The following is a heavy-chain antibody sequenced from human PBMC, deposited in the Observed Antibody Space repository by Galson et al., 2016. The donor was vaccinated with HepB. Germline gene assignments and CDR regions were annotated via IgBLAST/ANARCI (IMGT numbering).Heavy chain of an antibody. Sequence: SLRLSCAASGFTFSSYGMHWVRQAPGKGLEWVAVIWYDGSNKYYADSVKGRFTISRDNSKNTLFLQMNSLRAEDTAVYYCAREKDSSSWYNFDYWGQGTLVIVSS. CDR1: GFTFSSYG. CDR3: AREKDSSSWYNFDY. CDR2: IWYDGSNK. D-gene: IGHD6-13*01. V-gene: IGHV3-33*01. J-gene: IGHJ4*02.